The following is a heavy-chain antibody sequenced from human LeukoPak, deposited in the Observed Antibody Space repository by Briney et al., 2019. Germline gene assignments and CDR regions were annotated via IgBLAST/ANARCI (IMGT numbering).Heavy chain of an antibody. J-gene: IGHJ3*02. CDR1: GFTFSTYA. CDR2: INGSGGST. CDR3: AKAGSTDAFDI. V-gene: IGHV3-23*01. D-gene: IGHD3-10*01. Sequence: GGSLRLSCAASGFTFSTYAMSWVRQAPGKGLEWVSAINGSGGSTSHADSVKGRFTISRDNSKNTLFVQMNSLRAEDTAVYYCAKAGSTDAFDIWGQGTMVTVSS.